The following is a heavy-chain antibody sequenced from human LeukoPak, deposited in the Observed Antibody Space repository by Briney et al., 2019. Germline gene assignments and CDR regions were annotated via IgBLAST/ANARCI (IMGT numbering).Heavy chain of an antibody. Sequence: PGGSLRLSCAASGFTFSSNWMHWVRQAPGKGLVWVSLISSDGSTTIYADSVKGRFTISRDNAKNTLFLQMNSLSAGDTAVYYCTRGRPGHYFDYWGLGTLVTVSS. CDR3: TRGRPGHYFDY. CDR1: GFTFSSNW. J-gene: IGHJ4*02. CDR2: ISSDGSTT. V-gene: IGHV3-74*01. D-gene: IGHD6-25*01.